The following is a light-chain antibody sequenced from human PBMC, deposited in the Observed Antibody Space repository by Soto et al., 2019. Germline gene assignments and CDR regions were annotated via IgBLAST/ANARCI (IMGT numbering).Light chain of an antibody. Sequence: QSALTQPASVSGSPGQSITISWTGTSSDVGGYNYVSWFQQYPGKAPKLMIYDVSTRPSGVSNRFSGSKSGNTASLTISGLQAEDEADYYCSSYTTTDTYVFGTGTKVTVL. J-gene: IGLJ1*01. CDR1: SSDVGGYNY. CDR3: SSYTTTDTYV. V-gene: IGLV2-14*01. CDR2: DVS.